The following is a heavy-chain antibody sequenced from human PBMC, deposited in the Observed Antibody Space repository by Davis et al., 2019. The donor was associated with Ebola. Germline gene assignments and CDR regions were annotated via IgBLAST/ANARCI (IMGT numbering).Heavy chain of an antibody. Sequence: AASVKVSCKASGYTFTSYGMNWVRQAPGQGLEWMGWINTKTGNPTYAQGFTGRFVFSLDIFVSTAYPQISSLKAEDTAVYYCVRDRKEYNWKYWFDPWGQGTLVTVSS. CDR3: VRDRKEYNWKYWFDP. D-gene: IGHD1-20*01. V-gene: IGHV7-4-1*02. CDR2: INTKTGNP. J-gene: IGHJ5*02. CDR1: GYTFTSYG.